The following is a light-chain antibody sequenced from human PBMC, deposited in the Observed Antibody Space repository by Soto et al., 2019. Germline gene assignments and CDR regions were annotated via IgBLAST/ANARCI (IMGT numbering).Light chain of an antibody. Sequence: DIVMTQSPDSLAVSLGERATINCKSSQTVLYSSNNKNYLAWYQQKAGQPPKLLIYWASTRESGVPDRFSGSGSGTDFTLTINNPQAEDVAVYFCQQYYSSPYAFGQGTKLEIK. CDR3: QQYYSSPYA. J-gene: IGKJ2*01. CDR1: QTVLYSSNNKNY. V-gene: IGKV4-1*01. CDR2: WAS.